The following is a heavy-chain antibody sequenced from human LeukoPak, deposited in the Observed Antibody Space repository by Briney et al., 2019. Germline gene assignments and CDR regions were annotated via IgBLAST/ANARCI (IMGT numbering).Heavy chain of an antibody. D-gene: IGHD5-12*01. CDR3: ARAASGYDFGYWFDP. V-gene: IGHV4-34*01. CDR2: INHSGST. J-gene: IGHJ5*02. CDR1: GGSFSGYY. Sequence: PSETLSLTCAVYGGSFSGYYWSWIRQPPGKGLEWIGEINHSGSTNYNPSLKSRVTISVDTSKNQFSLKLSSVTAADTAVYYCARAASGYDFGYWFDPWGQGTLVTVSS.